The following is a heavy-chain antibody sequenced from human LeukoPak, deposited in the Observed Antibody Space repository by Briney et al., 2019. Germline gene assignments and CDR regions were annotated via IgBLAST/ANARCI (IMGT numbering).Heavy chain of an antibody. V-gene: IGHV4-38-2*02. CDR1: SYSINSGNY. CDR2: IYPSGTT. J-gene: IGHJ5*02. Sequence: TSETLSLTCSVSSYSINSGNYWGWIRQPPGKGLEWIGNIYPSGTTYYNPSLKTRVTISVDTSKNQFSLKLSSVTAADTAVYFCARAYSSSWYFNWFDPWGQGTLVTVSS. D-gene: IGHD6-13*01. CDR3: ARAYSSSWYFNWFDP.